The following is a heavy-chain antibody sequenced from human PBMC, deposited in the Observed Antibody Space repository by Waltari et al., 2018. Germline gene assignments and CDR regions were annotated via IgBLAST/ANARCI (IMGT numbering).Heavy chain of an antibody. CDR3: ARGGAAAGNFNY. CDR1: GGSVSSGGYY. D-gene: IGHD6-13*01. CDR2: IYYNGST. J-gene: IGHJ4*02. Sequence: QVQLQESGPGLAKPSQNLSLTCTVSGGSVSSGGYYWSWIRQPPGKGLEWIGYIYYNGSTYYNPSLKSRVTILEGTSKNQFSLKLTSVTAADTAVYYCARGGAAAGNFNYWGQGTLVTVSS. V-gene: IGHV4-31*03.